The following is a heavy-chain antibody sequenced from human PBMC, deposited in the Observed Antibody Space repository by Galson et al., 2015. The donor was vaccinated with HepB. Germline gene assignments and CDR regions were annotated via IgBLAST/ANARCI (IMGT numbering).Heavy chain of an antibody. V-gene: IGHV4-59*12. D-gene: IGHD6-19*01. J-gene: IGHJ5*02. CDR1: GASLSTYY. Sequence: TLSLTCSVSGASLSTYYWSWIRQPPGKGLEWIGHVYHTGGTNYNPSLESRVTMFMDTSKNQVSLRVTSVTAADTAVCYCARGIGVAGMFDPWGQGALVTVSS. CDR2: VYHTGGT. CDR3: ARGIGVAGMFDP.